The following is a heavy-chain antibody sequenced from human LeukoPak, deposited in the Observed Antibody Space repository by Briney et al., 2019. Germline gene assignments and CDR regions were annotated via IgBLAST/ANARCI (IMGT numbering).Heavy chain of an antibody. V-gene: IGHV3-43*01. Sequence: GGSLRLSCAASGFTFDDYTMHWVRQAPGKGLEWVSLISWDGGSTYYADSVKGRFTISRDNSKNSLYLQMNSLRTEYTALYYCAKDIRYFDRRGGFDYWGQGTLVTVSS. CDR2: ISWDGGST. D-gene: IGHD3-9*01. CDR1: GFTFDDYT. J-gene: IGHJ4*02. CDR3: AKDIRYFDRRGGFDY.